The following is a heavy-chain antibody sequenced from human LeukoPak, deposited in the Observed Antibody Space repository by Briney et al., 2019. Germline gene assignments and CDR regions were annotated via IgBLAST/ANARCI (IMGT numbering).Heavy chain of an antibody. V-gene: IGHV4-34*01. CDR3: ARPREMATSAFDI. J-gene: IGHJ3*02. CDR1: GGSFSGYY. D-gene: IGHD5-24*01. Sequence: SETLSLTCAVYGGSFSGYYWSWIRQPPGKGLEWIGEINHSGSTNYNPSLKSRVTILVDTSKNQFSLKLSSVTAADTAVYYCARPREMATSAFDIWGQGTMVPVSS. CDR2: INHSGST.